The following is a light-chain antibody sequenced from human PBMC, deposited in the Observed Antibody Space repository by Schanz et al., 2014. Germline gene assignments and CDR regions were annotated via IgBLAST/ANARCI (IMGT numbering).Light chain of an antibody. J-gene: IGKJ1*01. CDR3: QQRSTWPRT. V-gene: IGKV3D-20*02. CDR1: QSVSSSY. CDR2: DAS. Sequence: EIVLTQSPGTLSLSPGERATLSCRASQSVSSSYLAWYQQKPGQAPRLLIYDASNRATGIPARFSGSGSGTDFTLTISRLEPEDFAVYYCQQRSTWPRTFGQGTKVEIK.